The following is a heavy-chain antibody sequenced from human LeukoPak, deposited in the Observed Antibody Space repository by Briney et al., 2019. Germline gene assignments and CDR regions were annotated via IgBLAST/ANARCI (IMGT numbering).Heavy chain of an antibody. J-gene: IGHJ3*01. Sequence: GESLKISCKGSGYTFTSYWIGWVRQMPGKGLEWMGIIYPGDSDTRYSPSLEGQVTISADKSISTAYLQWSSLKASDTAMYYCARRCGTYYEGYVFDLWGRGTMVTVSS. CDR2: IYPGDSDT. CDR1: GYTFTSYW. V-gene: IGHV5-51*01. CDR3: ARRCGTYYEGYVFDL. D-gene: IGHD1-26*01.